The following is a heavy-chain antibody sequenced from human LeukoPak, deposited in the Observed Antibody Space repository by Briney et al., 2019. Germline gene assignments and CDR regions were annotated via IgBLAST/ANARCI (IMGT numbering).Heavy chain of an antibody. CDR1: AFTLSSYW. CDR3: TRWTDWYFDL. D-gene: IGHD3/OR15-3a*01. J-gene: IGHJ2*01. Sequence: PGGSLRLSCTASAFTLSSYWMSWVRQAPGKGLEWVANIREDGSDKNYVDSVKGRFTISRDNAKNTLYLQMNSLRAADTAVCYCTRWTDWYFDLWGRGTLVTVPS. CDR2: IREDGSDK. V-gene: IGHV3-7*01.